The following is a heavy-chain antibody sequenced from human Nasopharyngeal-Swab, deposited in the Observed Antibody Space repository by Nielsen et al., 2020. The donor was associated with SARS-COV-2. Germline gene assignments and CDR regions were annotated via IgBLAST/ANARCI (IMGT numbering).Heavy chain of an antibody. V-gene: IGHV1-46*01. Sequence: ASVKVSCKASGYTFTSYYMHWVRQAPGQELEWMGIINPSGGSTSYAQKFQGRVTMTRDTSTSTVYMELSSLRSEDTAVYYCARDGLDYDFWSAYFMDVWGQGTTVTVSS. CDR2: INPSGGST. D-gene: IGHD3-3*01. CDR1: GYTFTSYY. J-gene: IGHJ6*02. CDR3: ARDGLDYDFWSAYFMDV.